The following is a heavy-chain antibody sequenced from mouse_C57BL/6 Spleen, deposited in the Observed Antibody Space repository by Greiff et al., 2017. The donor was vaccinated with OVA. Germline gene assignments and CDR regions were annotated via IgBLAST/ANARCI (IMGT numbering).Heavy chain of an antibody. V-gene: IGHV3-6*01. J-gene: IGHJ2*01. Sequence: EVQLQESGPGLVKPSQSLSLTCSVTGYSITSGYYWNWIRQFPGNKLEWMGYISYDGSNNYNPSLKNRISITRDTSKNQFFLKLNSVTTEDTATYYCARGSNYGSSLGFDYWGQGTTLTVSS. CDR1: GYSITSGYY. CDR2: ISYDGSN. CDR3: ARGSNYGSSLGFDY. D-gene: IGHD1-1*01.